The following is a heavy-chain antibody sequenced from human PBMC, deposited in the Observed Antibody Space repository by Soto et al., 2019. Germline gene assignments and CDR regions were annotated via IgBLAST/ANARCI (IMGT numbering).Heavy chain of an antibody. CDR1: GGSFSGCY. J-gene: IGHJ6*02. CDR3: ARGRGYCSSTSCWKDV. D-gene: IGHD2-2*01. V-gene: IGHV4-34*01. Sequence: SETLSLTCAVYGGSFSGCYWSWIRQPPGKGLEWIGEINHSGSTNYNPSLKSRVTISVDTSKNQFSLKLSSVTAADTAVYYCARGRGYCSSTSCWKDVWGQGTTVTVSS. CDR2: INHSGST.